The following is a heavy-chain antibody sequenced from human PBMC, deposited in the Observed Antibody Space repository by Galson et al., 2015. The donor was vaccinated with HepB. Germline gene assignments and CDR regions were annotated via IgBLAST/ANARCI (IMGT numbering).Heavy chain of an antibody. CDR1: GFTFSRLG. V-gene: IGHV3-23*01. CDR2: IGVRGTT. J-gene: IGHJ4*02. D-gene: IGHD1-1*01. Sequence: SLRLSCAASGFTFSRLGMTWAGQAPGEGLECVSAIGVRGTTDYSDSVKGRFIISRDHSKNMLYLQMNNLRAEDTAVYYCAKGTTDIDYWGQGTLVTVSS. CDR3: AKGTTDIDY.